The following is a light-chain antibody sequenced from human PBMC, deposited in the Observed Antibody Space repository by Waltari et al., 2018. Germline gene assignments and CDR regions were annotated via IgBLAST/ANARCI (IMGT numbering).Light chain of an antibody. CDR1: QSILYNFNSKNY. CDR2: WAF. CDR3: QQYYTNPIT. Sequence: DIVMTQSPDSLAVSLGERATINCKSGQSILYNFNSKNYLAWYQQKPGQPPKLLISWAFSRESGVPDRVSGSGSGTDFALTISSLQAEDVAVYYCQQYYTNPITFGPGTKLEIK. J-gene: IGKJ3*01. V-gene: IGKV4-1*01.